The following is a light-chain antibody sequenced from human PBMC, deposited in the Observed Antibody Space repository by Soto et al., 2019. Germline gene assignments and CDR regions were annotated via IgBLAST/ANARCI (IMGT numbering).Light chain of an antibody. CDR1: HTVNSSY. Sequence: ETVLTQSPGTLYLSPGESATLSCRASHTVNSSYLAWYQQKPGRTPRLLIHDISRRATGTPDRFSGSGSGTDFTLTISSLQSEDFAVYYCQQYNNWPRTFGQGTKVDIK. CDR2: DIS. CDR3: QQYNNWPRT. J-gene: IGKJ1*01. V-gene: IGKV3-20*01.